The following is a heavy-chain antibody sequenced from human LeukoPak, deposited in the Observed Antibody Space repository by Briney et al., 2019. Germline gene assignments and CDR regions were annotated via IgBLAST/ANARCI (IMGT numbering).Heavy chain of an antibody. D-gene: IGHD1-26*01. CDR1: GFTFSSYA. V-gene: IGHV3-30*04. Sequence: PGGSLRLSCAASGFTFSSYAMHWVRQAPGKGLEWVAVISYDGSNKYYADSVKGRFTISRDNSKNTLYLQMNSLRAEDTAVYYCAKGRHSGSGSYRRASDYWGQGTLVTVSS. CDR2: ISYDGSNK. CDR3: AKGRHSGSGSYRRASDY. J-gene: IGHJ4*02.